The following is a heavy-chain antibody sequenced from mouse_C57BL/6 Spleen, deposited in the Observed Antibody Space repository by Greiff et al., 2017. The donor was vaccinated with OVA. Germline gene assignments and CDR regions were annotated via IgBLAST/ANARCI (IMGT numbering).Heavy chain of an antibody. CDR1: GYTFTDYY. CDR2: INPNNGGA. J-gene: IGHJ4*01. V-gene: IGHV1-26*01. CDR3: AGYAMDY. Sequence: VQLQQSGPELVKPGASVKISCKASGYTFTDYYMNWVKQSHGKSLEWIGDINPNNGGASYNQKFKGKATLTVDKSSSTAYMELRSLTSEDAAVYYCAGYAMDYWGQGTSVTVSS.